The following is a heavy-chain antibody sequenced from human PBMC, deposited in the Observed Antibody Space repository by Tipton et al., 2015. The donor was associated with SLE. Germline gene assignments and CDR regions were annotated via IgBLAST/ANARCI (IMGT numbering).Heavy chain of an antibody. J-gene: IGHJ3*01. CDR3: AREALYLSTIPDAFHF. CDR1: GDSIRHMY. CDR2: IYSRATT. V-gene: IGHV4-59*12. D-gene: IGHD5-24*01. Sequence: TLSLTCTVSGDSIRHMYWSWIREPPGKGLEWSGHIYSRATTNYHYKPSLKSRVTMSLDTSKNQLSLELTSVTAADTAVYYCAREALYLSTIPDAFHFWGQGTSVTVSS.